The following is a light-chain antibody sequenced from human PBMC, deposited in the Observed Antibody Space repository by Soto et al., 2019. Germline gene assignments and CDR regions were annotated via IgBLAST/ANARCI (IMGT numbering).Light chain of an antibody. V-gene: IGLV2-14*03. CDR3: SSYRDTSTLV. Sequence: QSALTQPASVSGSPGQSITISCTGTSSDIGAYNYVSWYQQHPGKAPKLMIYDVSHRPSGVSNRFSGSKSGNTASLTISGLQAEDEADYYCSSYRDTSTLVFGGGTKLTVL. CDR1: SSDIGAYNY. CDR2: DVS. J-gene: IGLJ2*01.